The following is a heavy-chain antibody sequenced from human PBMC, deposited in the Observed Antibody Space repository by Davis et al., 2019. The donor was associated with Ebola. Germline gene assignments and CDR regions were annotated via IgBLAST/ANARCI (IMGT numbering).Heavy chain of an antibody. CDR3: AKVASVWQLIDYFDY. J-gene: IGHJ4*02. CDR2: ISWNSGSI. V-gene: IGHV3-9*01. CDR1: GFTFDDYA. D-gene: IGHD6-6*01. Sequence: PGGSLRLSCAASGFTFDDYAMHWVRHAPGKGLEWVSGISWNSGSIGYADSVKGRFTISRDNAKNSLYLQMNSLRAEDTALYYCAKVASVWQLIDYFDYWGQGTLVTVSS.